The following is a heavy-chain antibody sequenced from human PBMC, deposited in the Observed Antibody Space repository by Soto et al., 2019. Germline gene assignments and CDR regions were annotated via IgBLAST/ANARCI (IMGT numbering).Heavy chain of an antibody. Sequence: SETLSLTCTVSGGSISSYYWSWIRQPPGKGLEWIGYIYYSGSTNYNPSLKSRVTISVDTSKNQFSLKLSSVTAADTAVYYCARDDANWGNGGDAFDIWGQGTMVTVSS. V-gene: IGHV4-59*01. CDR1: GGSISSYY. D-gene: IGHD7-27*01. CDR2: IYYSGST. J-gene: IGHJ3*02. CDR3: ARDDANWGNGGDAFDI.